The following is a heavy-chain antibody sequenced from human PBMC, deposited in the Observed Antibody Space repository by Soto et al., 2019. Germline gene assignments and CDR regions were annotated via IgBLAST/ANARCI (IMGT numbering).Heavy chain of an antibody. Sequence: GASVKVSCKASGYTFTGYYMHWVRQAPGQGLEWMGWINPNSGGTNYAQKFQGWVTMTRDTSISTAYMELSRLRSDDTAVYYCASSTSMVRGVIRPKNYYYYYGMDVWGQGTTVTVSS. CDR1: GYTFTGYY. CDR2: INPNSGGT. J-gene: IGHJ6*02. CDR3: ASSTSMVRGVIRPKNYYYYYGMDV. D-gene: IGHD3-10*01. V-gene: IGHV1-2*04.